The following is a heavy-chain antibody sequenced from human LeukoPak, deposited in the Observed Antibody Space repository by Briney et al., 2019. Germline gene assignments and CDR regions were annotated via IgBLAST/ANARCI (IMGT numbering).Heavy chain of an antibody. Sequence: SETLSLTCTVSGGSVSSGSYYWSWIRQPPGKGLEWIGYIYYSGSTNYNPSLKSRVTISVDTSKNQFSLKLSSVTAADTAVYYCARGHSSGWGLYWYFDLWGRGTLVTVSS. CDR1: GGSVSSGSYY. D-gene: IGHD6-19*01. J-gene: IGHJ2*01. V-gene: IGHV4-61*01. CDR3: ARGHSSGWGLYWYFDL. CDR2: IYYSGST.